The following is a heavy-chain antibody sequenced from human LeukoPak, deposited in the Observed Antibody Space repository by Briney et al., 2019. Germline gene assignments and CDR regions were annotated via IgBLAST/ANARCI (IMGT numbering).Heavy chain of an antibody. D-gene: IGHD1-7*01. Sequence: PSETLSLTCTVSGGSISSYYWSWIRQPPGKGLEWIGYIYYSGSTNYNPSLKSRVTISVDTSKNQFSLKLSSVTAADTAVYYCAGRENYYYLDYWGQGTLVTVSS. V-gene: IGHV4-59*01. J-gene: IGHJ4*02. CDR2: IYYSGST. CDR1: GGSISSYY. CDR3: AGRENYYYLDY.